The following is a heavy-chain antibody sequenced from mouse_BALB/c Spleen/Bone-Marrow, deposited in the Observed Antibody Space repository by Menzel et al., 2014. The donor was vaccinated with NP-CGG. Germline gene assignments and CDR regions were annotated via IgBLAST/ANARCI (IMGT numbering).Heavy chain of an antibody. J-gene: IGHJ3*01. V-gene: IGHV7-3*02. CDR2: IRNKANGYTT. CDR1: GFPFTDYY. Sequence: EVQLVESGGGLVQPGGSLRLSCATSGFPFTDYYMSWVRQPPGKALEWLGFIRNKANGYTTEYSASVKGRFTISRDNSQSILYLQRNTLRAEDSATYYCARDGSGFAYWGQGTLVTVSA. CDR3: ARDGSGFAY.